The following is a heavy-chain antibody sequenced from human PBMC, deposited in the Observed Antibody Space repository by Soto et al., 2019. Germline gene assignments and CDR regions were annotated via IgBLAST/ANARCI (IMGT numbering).Heavy chain of an antibody. CDR1: GFTFSSYS. CDR2: ISSSSSYI. Sequence: GSLRLSCAASGFTFSSYSMNWVRQAPGKGLEWVSSISSSSSYIYYADSVKGRFTISRDNAKNSLYLQMNSLRAEDTAVYYCARSQLRFLEWLLPDYWGQGTLVTVSS. CDR3: ARSQLRFLEWLLPDY. V-gene: IGHV3-21*01. J-gene: IGHJ4*02. D-gene: IGHD3-3*01.